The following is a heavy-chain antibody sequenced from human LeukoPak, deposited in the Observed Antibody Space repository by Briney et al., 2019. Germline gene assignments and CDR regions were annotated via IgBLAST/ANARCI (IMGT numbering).Heavy chain of an antibody. CDR2: INHSGGT. J-gene: IGHJ2*01. D-gene: IGHD4-17*01. Sequence: SETLSLTCAVYGGSFSGYYWSWIRQPPGKGLEWIGEINHSGGTNYNPSLKSRVTISVDTSKNQFSLKLSSVTAADTAVYYCARGLGLMTMVARAYFDLWGRGTLVTVSS. CDR1: GGSFSGYY. V-gene: IGHV4-34*01. CDR3: ARGLGLMTMVARAYFDL.